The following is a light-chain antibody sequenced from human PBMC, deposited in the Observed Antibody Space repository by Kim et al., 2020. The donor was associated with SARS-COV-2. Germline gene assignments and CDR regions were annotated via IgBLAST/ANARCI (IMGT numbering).Light chain of an antibody. CDR3: QQYNNWPPWT. CDR1: QSVSSN. CDR2: GAS. Sequence: SAGERATLSSRASQSVSSNFAWYQQKPGQAPRLLIYGASTRATGIPARFSGSGSGTEFTLTISSLQSEDFAVYYCQQYNNWPPWTFGQGTKVDIK. J-gene: IGKJ1*01. V-gene: IGKV3D-15*01.